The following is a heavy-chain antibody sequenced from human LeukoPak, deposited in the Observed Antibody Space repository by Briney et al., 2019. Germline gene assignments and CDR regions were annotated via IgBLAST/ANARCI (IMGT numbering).Heavy chain of an antibody. CDR1: GGSFSGYY. D-gene: IGHD1-26*01. CDR3: ARAPSGATNDAFDI. J-gene: IGHJ3*02. V-gene: IGHV4-34*01. CDR2: TNHSGST. Sequence: SETLSLTCAVYGGSFSGYYWSWIRQPPGKGLEWIGETNHSGSTNYNPSLKSRVTISVDTSKNQFSLKLSSVTAADTAVYYCARAPSGATNDAFDIWGQGTMVTVSS.